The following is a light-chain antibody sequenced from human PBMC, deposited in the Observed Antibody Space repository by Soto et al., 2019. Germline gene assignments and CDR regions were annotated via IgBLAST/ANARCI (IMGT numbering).Light chain of an antibody. CDR2: DVS. V-gene: IGLV2-14*01. Sequence: QSALTQPASVSGSPGQSLTIPCTGSSSDIGAYNYVSWYQQYPGKAPKLMIYDVSNRPSGVSNRFSGSKSGNTASLTISGIQAADESEYYCSSYTISFTVVFGGGTRLTVL. CDR1: SSDIGAYNY. CDR3: SSYTISFTVV. J-gene: IGLJ2*01.